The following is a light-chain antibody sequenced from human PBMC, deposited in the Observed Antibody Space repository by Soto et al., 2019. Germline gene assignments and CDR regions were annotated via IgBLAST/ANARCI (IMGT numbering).Light chain of an antibody. CDR1: QYISKY. CDR3: QQSYSVPRFT. CDR2: LAS. Sequence: DIQMTQSPSALSAFLGDRVTISSRASQYISKYLNWYQQKPGKAPKLLISLASNLQRGVPPRFSGSGSGTDFTLTINDLQLEDFGIYYCQQSYSVPRFTFGPGTKVDIK. V-gene: IGKV1-39*01. J-gene: IGKJ3*01.